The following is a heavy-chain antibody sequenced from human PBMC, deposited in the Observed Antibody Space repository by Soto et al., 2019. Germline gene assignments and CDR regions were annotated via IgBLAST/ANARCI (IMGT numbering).Heavy chain of an antibody. J-gene: IGHJ3*02. CDR3: AKDFIGTSADAFDI. V-gene: IGHV3-23*01. CDR2: VSGSGGST. Sequence: EVQLLESGGGLVQPGGSLRLSCAASGFTFSSYAMAWVRQAPGKGLEWVSSVSGSGGSTYYADSVKGRFTISRDNSKNTLYLQMNSLRAEDTAVFYCAKDFIGTSADAFDIWGQGTMVTVSS. CDR1: GFTFSSYA. D-gene: IGHD1-26*01.